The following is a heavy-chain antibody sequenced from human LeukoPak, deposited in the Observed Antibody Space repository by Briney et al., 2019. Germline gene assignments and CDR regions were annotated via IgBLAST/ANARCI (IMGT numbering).Heavy chain of an antibody. CDR2: NSGGSSGST. D-gene: IGHD2-21*02. CDR3: AKDHANTPVVTN. CDR1: GLTFSDYA. V-gene: IGHV3-23*01. J-gene: IGHJ4*02. Sequence: GRSLRLSCAASGLTFSDYAMSWVRQAPGKGLEWLSVNSGGSSGSTYYADSVTGRFTASRDNSKNTVDLQMNNLRLDDTAIYYCAKDHANTPVVTNWGQGILVSVSS.